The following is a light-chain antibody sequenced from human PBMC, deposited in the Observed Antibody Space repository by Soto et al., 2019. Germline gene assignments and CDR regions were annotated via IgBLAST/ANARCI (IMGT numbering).Light chain of an antibody. V-gene: IGKV3-11*01. J-gene: IGKJ2*01. Sequence: EVVLTQSPATVSLSPGERATLSCRASQSIANSLARYQQKPGQAPRLLIYDASNRATGIPARFSGSGSGTDFSLTISSLEPEDFAVYYCQQRSNWPAYSFGQGTKLEIK. CDR1: QSIANS. CDR3: QQRSNWPAYS. CDR2: DAS.